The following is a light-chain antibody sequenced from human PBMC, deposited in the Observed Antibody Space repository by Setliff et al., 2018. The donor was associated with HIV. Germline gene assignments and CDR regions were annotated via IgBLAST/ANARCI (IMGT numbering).Light chain of an antibody. V-gene: IGLV2-14*03. CDR2: DVS. CDR3: SSYTSSTPLYV. J-gene: IGLJ1*01. Sequence: QSALTQPASVSGSPGQSITISCTGTSSDVGGYNYVSWYQQHPGKAPKLMISDVSNRPSGVSNRFSGSKSGNTASLTISGLQAEDEADYHCSSYTSSTPLYVFGTGTKVTVL. CDR1: SSDVGGYNY.